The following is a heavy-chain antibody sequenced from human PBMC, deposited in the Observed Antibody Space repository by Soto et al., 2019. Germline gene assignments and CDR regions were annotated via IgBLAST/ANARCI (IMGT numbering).Heavy chain of an antibody. J-gene: IGHJ4*02. CDR2: IYSGGTT. CDR3: ARRYIVGVTGDY. V-gene: IGHV3-53*02. CDR1: GFSVSSNY. D-gene: IGHD1-26*01. Sequence: VQLVETGGGMIQPGGSLSLSCAVSGFSVSSNYMSWVRQAPGKGLEWVSLIYSGGTTSYADSVKGRFIISRDSSKNTLFLQMNSLRVEDTAVYYCARRYIVGVTGDYWGQGTLVTVSS.